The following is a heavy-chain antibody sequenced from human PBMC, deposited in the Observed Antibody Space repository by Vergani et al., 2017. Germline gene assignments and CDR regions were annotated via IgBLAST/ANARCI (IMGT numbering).Heavy chain of an antibody. CDR2: IYYSGST. V-gene: IGHV4-59*01. Sequence: QVQLQESGPGLVKPSETLSLTCTVSGGSISSYYWSWIRQPPGKGLEWIGYIYYSGSTNYNPSLKSRVTISVDTSKNQFSLKLSSGTAADTAVYYCARERLLRVGGFDPWGQGTLVTVSS. CDR3: ARERLLRVGGFDP. CDR1: GGSISSYY. J-gene: IGHJ5*02. D-gene: IGHD3-22*01.